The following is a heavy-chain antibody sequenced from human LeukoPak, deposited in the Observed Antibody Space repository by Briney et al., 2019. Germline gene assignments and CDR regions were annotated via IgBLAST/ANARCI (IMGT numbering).Heavy chain of an antibody. D-gene: IGHD5-24*01. CDR3: ARVKPWDGYNPYYFDY. CDR2: MNPNSGNT. CDR1: GYTFTSYD. J-gene: IGHJ4*02. Sequence: GASVKVSCKASGYTFTSYDINWVRQATGQGLEWMGWMNPNSGNTGYAQKFQGRVSITMNSSISTDYLDLSSLRARATAVYYCARVKPWDGYNPYYFDYWGQGTLVTVSS. V-gene: IGHV1-8*03.